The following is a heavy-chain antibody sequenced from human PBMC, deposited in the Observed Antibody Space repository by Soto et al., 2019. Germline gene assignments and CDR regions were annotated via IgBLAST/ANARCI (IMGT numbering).Heavy chain of an antibody. Sequence: GGSLRLSCAASGFTFSSYAMSWVRQAPGKGLEWVSAISGSGGSTYYADSVKGRFTISRDNSKNTLYLQMNSLRAEDTAVYYCAKSGVAARRGRRTGDTPKNWFDPWGQGTLVTVSS. CDR1: GFTFSSYA. CDR2: ISGSGGST. J-gene: IGHJ5*02. CDR3: AKSGVAARRGRRTGDTPKNWFDP. V-gene: IGHV3-23*01. D-gene: IGHD6-6*01.